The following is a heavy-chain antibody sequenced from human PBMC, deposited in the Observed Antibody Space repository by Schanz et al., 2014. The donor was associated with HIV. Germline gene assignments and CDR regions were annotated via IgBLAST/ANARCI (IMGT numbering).Heavy chain of an antibody. Sequence: QVQLVQSGAEVKEPGASVKVSCKASGYTFIDYYVHWVRQAPGQGLEWMGWINPNSGGTNYAQKFQGRVTLTRDTSISTAYMELRSLRSDDTAVYYCTRSRYELQWLDVWGQGTLVTVSS. CDR2: INPNSGGT. D-gene: IGHD5-12*01. CDR1: GYTFIDYY. V-gene: IGHV1-2*02. CDR3: TRSRYELQWLDV. J-gene: IGHJ5*02.